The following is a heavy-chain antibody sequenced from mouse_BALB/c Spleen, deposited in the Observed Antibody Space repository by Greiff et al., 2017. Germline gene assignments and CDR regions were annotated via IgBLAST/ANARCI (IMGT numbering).Heavy chain of an antibody. V-gene: IGHV14-4*02. CDR1: GFNIKDYY. CDR3: TLGWYFDV. CDR2: IDPENGDT. J-gene: IGHJ1*01. Sequence: EVQLQQSGAELVRSGASVKLSCTASGFNIKDYYMHWVKQRPEQGLEWIGWIDPENGDTEYAPKFQGKATMTADTSSNTAYLQLSSLTSEDTAVYYCTLGWYFDVWGAGTTVTVSS. D-gene: IGHD4-1*01.